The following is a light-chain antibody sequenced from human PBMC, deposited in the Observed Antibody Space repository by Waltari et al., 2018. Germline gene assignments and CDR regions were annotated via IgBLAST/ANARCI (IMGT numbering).Light chain of an antibody. V-gene: IGKV1-39*01. Sequence: DIQMTQSPSSLSASAGDSVTITCRTSQSINNNLNWYQQRPGKAPTLLIYAASTLQSGVPSRFSGSASGTVFTLSISSLQPEDSATYYCQQSHSEFLTFGGGTKVEIK. CDR2: AAS. J-gene: IGKJ4*01. CDR1: QSINNN. CDR3: QQSHSEFLT.